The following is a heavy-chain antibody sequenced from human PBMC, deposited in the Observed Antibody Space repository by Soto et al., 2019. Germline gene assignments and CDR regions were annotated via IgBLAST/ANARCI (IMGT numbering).Heavy chain of an antibody. V-gene: IGHV4-30-4*01. J-gene: IGHJ6*02. CDR1: GDSISSGNKY. D-gene: IGHD3-16*01. CDR3: ARVPSPFDYYYAMDV. Sequence: QVQLRESGPGLVMPSQTLSLTCTVSGDSISSGNKYWSWIRQPPGKGLEWIGYIFSSGTTYYNPSLKSRLTMSLAASQNQFSLQLNSLTDADTAVYFCARVPSPFDYYYAMDVWGQGTTVTVSS. CDR2: IFSSGTT.